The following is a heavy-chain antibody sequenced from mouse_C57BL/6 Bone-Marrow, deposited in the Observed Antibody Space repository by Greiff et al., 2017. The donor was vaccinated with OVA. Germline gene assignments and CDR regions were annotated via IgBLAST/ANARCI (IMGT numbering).Heavy chain of an antibody. D-gene: IGHD2-4*01. CDR3: ARSEDYDVV. Sequence: VKLMESGAELVRPGASVKLSCKASGYTFTDYYINWVKQRPGQGLEWIARIYPGSGNTYYNEKFKGKATLTAEKSSSTAYMQLSSLTSGDSAVYFCARSEDYDVVWGTGTTVTVSS. J-gene: IGHJ1*03. CDR2: IYPGSGNT. CDR1: GYTFTDYY. V-gene: IGHV1-76*01.